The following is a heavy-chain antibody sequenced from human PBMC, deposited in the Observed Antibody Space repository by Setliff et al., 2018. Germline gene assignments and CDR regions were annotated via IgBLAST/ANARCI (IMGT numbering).Heavy chain of an antibody. Sequence: GGSLRLSCTASGFTFGDYAMSWVRQAPGKGLEWVGFIRSKAYGGTTEYAASVKGRFTISRDDSKSIAYLQMNSLKTEDTAVYYCTREASVDFWSGYPYYYYMDVWGKGTTVTVLL. CDR2: IRSKAYGGTT. D-gene: IGHD3-3*01. J-gene: IGHJ6*03. V-gene: IGHV3-49*04. CDR1: GFTFGDYA. CDR3: TREASVDFWSGYPYYYYMDV.